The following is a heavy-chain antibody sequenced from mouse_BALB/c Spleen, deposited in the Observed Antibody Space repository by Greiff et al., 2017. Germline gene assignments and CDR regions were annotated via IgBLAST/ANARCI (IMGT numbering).Heavy chain of an antibody. CDR3: ARVSYYEGWFAY. D-gene: IGHD2-12*01. CDR2: INPSTGYT. CDR1: GYTFTSYW. Sequence: VQLQQSGAELAKPGASVKMSCKASGYTFTSYWMHWVKQRPGQGLEWIGYINPSTGYTEYNQKFKDKATLTADKSYSTAYMQLSSLTSEDSAVYYCARVSYYEGWFAYWGQGTLVTVSA. J-gene: IGHJ3*01. V-gene: IGHV1-7*01.